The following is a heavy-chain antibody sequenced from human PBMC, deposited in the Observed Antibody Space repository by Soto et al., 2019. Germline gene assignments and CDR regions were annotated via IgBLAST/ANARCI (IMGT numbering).Heavy chain of an antibody. CDR2: IYYSGSI. J-gene: IGHJ6*02. V-gene: IGHV4-59*01. CDR1: GGSISSYY. D-gene: IGHD3-3*01. CDR3: AAELTIFGRFYGMDV. Sequence: NPSETLSLTCTVSGGSISSYYWSWIRQPPGKGLEWIGYIYYSGSINYNPSLKSRVTISVDTSKNQFSLKLSSVTAADTAVYYCAAELTIFGRFYGMDVWGQGTTVTVSS.